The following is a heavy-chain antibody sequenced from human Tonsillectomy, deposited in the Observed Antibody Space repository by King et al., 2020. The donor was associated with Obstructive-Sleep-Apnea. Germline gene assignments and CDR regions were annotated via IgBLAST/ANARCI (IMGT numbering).Heavy chain of an antibody. J-gene: IGHJ4*02. CDR2: MNPDSGKT. V-gene: IGHV1-8*01. D-gene: IGHD1-26*01. CDR3: ARVFNRASWSFLIAY. Sequence: QLVQSGAEVKKPGASVKVSCKASGYTFTSYEINWVRQATGQGLEWMGWMNPDSGKTGYAQKFQGRVTMTRKTSISTAYLELSSLRSEDTAVYYCARVFNRASWSFLIAYWGQGALVTVSS. CDR1: GYTFTSYE.